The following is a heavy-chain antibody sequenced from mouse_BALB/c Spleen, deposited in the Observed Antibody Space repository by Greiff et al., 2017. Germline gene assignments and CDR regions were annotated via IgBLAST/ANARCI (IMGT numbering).Heavy chain of an antibody. CDR1: GFTFSSYT. CDR2: ISNGGGST. V-gene: IGHV5-12-2*01. Sequence: EVKVVESGGGLVQPGGSLKLSCAASGFTFSSYTMSWVRQTPEKRLEWVAYISNGGGSTYYPDTVKGRFTISRDNAKNTLYLQMSSLKSEDTAMYYCARHPYAMDYWGQGTSVTVSS. J-gene: IGHJ4*01. CDR3: ARHPYAMDY.